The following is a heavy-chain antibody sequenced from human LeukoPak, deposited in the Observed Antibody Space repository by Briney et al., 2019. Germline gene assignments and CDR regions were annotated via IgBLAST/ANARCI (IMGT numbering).Heavy chain of an antibody. J-gene: IGHJ4*02. CDR3: ARRNDIFFDY. CDR1: GNSFTTYW. V-gene: IGHV5-51*01. D-gene: IGHD3-9*01. Sequence: GESLKFSCKDSGNSFTTYWIGWVRQMPGKGLEWMGIIYPGDSDTRYSPSFQGQVTIAADKSISTAYLQWSSLKASDTAIYYCARRNDIFFDYWGQGTLVTVSS. CDR2: IYPGDSDT.